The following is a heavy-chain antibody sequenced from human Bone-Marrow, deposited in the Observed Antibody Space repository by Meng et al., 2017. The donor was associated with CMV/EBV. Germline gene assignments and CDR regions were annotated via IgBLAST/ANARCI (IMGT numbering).Heavy chain of an antibody. J-gene: IGHJ6*02. CDR1: GFAVSNNY. CDR2: IYSGGDT. CDR3: ARDYSSTSHYCYYGMDV. Sequence: GESLKISCAASGFAVSNNYMSWVRQGPGKGLEWVSIIYSGGDTYYADSVKGRFTISRDKFKNTLYLQMNSLRPEDTAVYYCARDYSSTSHYCYYGMDVWGQGTTVTVSS. V-gene: IGHV3-53*01. D-gene: IGHD4-11*01.